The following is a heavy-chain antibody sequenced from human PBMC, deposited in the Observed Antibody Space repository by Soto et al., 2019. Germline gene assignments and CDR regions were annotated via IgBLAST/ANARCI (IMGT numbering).Heavy chain of an antibody. CDR1: GYTFTSYD. V-gene: IGHV1-8*01. CDR3: AKHTIFGVVTPRDYYMDV. Sequence: ASVKVSCKASGYTFTSYDINWVRQATGQGLEWMGWMNPNSGNTGYAQKFQGRVTMTRNTSISTAYMELSSLRSEDTAVYYCAKHTIFGVVTPRDYYMDVWGKGTTVTVSS. J-gene: IGHJ6*03. D-gene: IGHD3-3*01. CDR2: MNPNSGNT.